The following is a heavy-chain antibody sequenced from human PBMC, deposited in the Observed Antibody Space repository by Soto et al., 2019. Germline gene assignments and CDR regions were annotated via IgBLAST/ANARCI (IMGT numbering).Heavy chain of an antibody. Sequence: QVQLQESGPGLVKPSQTLSLTCTVSGGSISSGGYYWSWIRQHPGKGLEWIGYIYYSGSTYYNPSLKSRVNISVDTSKNQFSLTLSSVTAADTAVYYCARGGLGYCSGGSCYSAELSRYYYGMDVWGQGTTVTVSS. CDR1: GGSISSGGYY. CDR3: ARGGLGYCSGGSCYSAELSRYYYGMDV. D-gene: IGHD2-15*01. V-gene: IGHV4-31*03. CDR2: IYYSGST. J-gene: IGHJ6*02.